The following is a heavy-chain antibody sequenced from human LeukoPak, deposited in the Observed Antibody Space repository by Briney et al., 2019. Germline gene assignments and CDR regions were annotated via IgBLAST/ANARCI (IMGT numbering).Heavy chain of an antibody. CDR3: ARGERNTAMVHYYFDY. D-gene: IGHD5-18*01. J-gene: IGHJ4*02. CDR2: INTNTGNP. V-gene: IGHV7-4-1*02. Sequence: GASVKVSCKASGYTFTSYAMNWVRQAPGQGLEWMGWINTNTGNPTYAQGFTGRFVFSLDTSVSTAYLQISSLKAEDTAVYYCARGERNTAMVHYYFDYWGQGTLVIVSS. CDR1: GYTFTSYA.